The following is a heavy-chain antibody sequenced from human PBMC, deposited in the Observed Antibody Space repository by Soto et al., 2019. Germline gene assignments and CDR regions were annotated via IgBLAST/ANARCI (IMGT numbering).Heavy chain of an antibody. J-gene: IGHJ5*02. V-gene: IGHV4-30-2*01. CDR3: ARAQGSGRYNWFDP. CDR1: GGSISSGGYS. D-gene: IGHD3-10*01. CDR2: IYHSGST. Sequence: QLQLQESGSGLVKPSQTLSLTCAVSGGSISSGGYSWSWIRQPPGKGLEWIGYIYHSGSTYYNPSLKSRVTISVDRSKHQFSLKLSSVTAADTAVYYCARAQGSGRYNWFDPWGQGTLVTVSS.